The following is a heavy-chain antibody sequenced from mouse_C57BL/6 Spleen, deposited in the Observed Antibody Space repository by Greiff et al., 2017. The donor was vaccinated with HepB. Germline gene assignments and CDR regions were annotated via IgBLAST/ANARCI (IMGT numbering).Heavy chain of an antibody. CDR2: IYPGDGDT. Sequence: VQLQQSGPELVKPGASVKISCKASGYAFSSSWMNWVKQRPGKGLEWIGRIYPGDGDTNYNGKFKGKATLTADKSSSTAYMQLSSLTSEDSAVYFCARALLWDFDYWGQGTTLTVSS. V-gene: IGHV1-82*01. CDR1: GYAFSSSW. J-gene: IGHJ2*01. CDR3: ARALLWDFDY. D-gene: IGHD1-1*02.